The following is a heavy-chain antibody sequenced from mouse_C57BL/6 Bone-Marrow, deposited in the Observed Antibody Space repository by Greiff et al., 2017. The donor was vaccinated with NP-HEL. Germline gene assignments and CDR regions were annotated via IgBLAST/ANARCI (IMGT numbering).Heavy chain of an antibody. CDR3: ARHTFAY. Sequence: EVQRVESGGDLVKPGGSLKLSCAASGFTFSSYGMSWVRQTPDKRLEWVATISSGGSYTYYLDSVKGRFTIFRDNAKNTLYLQMSSLKSEDTAMYYCARHTFAYWGQGTLVTVSA. CDR2: ISSGGSYT. V-gene: IGHV5-6*01. CDR1: GFTFSSYG. J-gene: IGHJ3*01.